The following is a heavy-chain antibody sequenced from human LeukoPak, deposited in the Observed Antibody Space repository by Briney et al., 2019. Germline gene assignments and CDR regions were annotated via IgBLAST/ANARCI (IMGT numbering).Heavy chain of an antibody. J-gene: IGHJ4*02. Sequence: ASVKLSCNAFAYTFTTNGINWQRQPPGQGHEWMGWISAYKGNTNYAQNLQGRVTLTTDTSTSTAYMELRSLRSDDTAVYYCARIGYCSGGSCYSHGSYYFDYWGQGTLVTVSS. CDR3: ARIGYCSGGSCYSHGSYYFDY. V-gene: IGHV1-18*01. CDR2: ISAYKGNT. CDR1: AYTFTTNG. D-gene: IGHD2-15*01.